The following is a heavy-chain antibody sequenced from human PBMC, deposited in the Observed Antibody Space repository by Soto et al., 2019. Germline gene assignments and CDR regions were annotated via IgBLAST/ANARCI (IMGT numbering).Heavy chain of an antibody. CDR3: ATVLGLDLRKNGMDV. J-gene: IGHJ6*02. CDR2: FDPEDGET. D-gene: IGHD1-7*01. V-gene: IGHV1-24*01. Sequence: ASVKVSCKVSGYTLSELSMHWVRQAPGKGLEWMGGFDPEDGETIYAQKFQGRVTMTEDTSTDTAYMELSSLRSEDTAVYYCATVLGLDLRKNGMDVWGQGTTVTVSS. CDR1: GYTLSELS.